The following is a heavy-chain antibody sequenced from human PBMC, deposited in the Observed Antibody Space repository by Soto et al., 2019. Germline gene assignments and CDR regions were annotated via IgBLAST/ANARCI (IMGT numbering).Heavy chain of an antibody. J-gene: IGHJ4*02. D-gene: IGHD3-9*01. V-gene: IGHV1-18*01. CDR1: GYTFTNYG. CDR3: ERDTLTGYLQFDY. CDR2: INANNGNT. Sequence: QVQLVQSGAEVKKPGASVKVSCRASGYTFTNYGISWVRQAPGQGLEWMGWINANNGNTNYAQTLQGRVTMTTDTSTSTAYMELRSLRSDDTAVYYCERDTLTGYLQFDYWGQGTLVTVSS.